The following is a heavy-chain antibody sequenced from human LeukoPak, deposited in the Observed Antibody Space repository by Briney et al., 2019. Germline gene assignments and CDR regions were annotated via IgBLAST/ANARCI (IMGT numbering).Heavy chain of an antibody. CDR1: GYSFTSYW. CDR2: IDPSDSYT. J-gene: IGHJ4*02. D-gene: IGHD2-21*02. Sequence: GESLKISCQGSGYSFTSYWINWVRQMPGKGLEWMGRIDPSDSYTCYSPSFQGHVTISADKSISTAYLQWSSLKAWDTAMYYCARSPLAGDHDYWGQGTLITVSS. V-gene: IGHV5-10-1*01. CDR3: ARSPLAGDHDY.